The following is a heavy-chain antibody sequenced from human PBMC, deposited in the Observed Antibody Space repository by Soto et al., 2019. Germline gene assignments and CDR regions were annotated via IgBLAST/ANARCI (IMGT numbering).Heavy chain of an antibody. CDR1: GGTFSTYG. Sequence: QVQLVQSGAEVRKPGSSVTVSCKASGGTFSTYGITWVRQAPGQGLEWMGNIIPLIGTANYAQRFRGRVTITADESTTTAYMALTSLISEDTAVYYCARVVMTTVPASFYYGLDVWGQGTTVTVSS. J-gene: IGHJ6*02. CDR2: IIPLIGTA. D-gene: IGHD4-17*01. CDR3: ARVVMTTVPASFYYGLDV. V-gene: IGHV1-69*18.